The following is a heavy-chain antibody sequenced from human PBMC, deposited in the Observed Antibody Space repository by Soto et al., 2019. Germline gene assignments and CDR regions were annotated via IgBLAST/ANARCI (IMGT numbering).Heavy chain of an antibody. CDR2: MSPGNGKT. V-gene: IGHV1-8*01. D-gene: IGHD2-2*01. J-gene: IGHJ4*02. CDR1: GYTFTSLD. Sequence: QVQLVQSGAEVKEPGASVKVSCKTSGYTFTSLDINWVRQAAGQGPEWMGWMSPGNGKTGYAQRFQGRVSMTRDTSISTAYMELSSLTFEDTAVYYCARGVNQGVDYWGQGTLVTVSS. CDR3: ARGVNQGVDY.